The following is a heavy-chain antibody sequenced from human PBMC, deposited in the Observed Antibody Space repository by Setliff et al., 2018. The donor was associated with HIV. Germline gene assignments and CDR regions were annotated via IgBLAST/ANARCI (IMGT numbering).Heavy chain of an antibody. V-gene: IGHV1-3*01. CDR1: GYTVTSYA. CDR3: ARVSGLSGELLYFDY. Sequence: ASVKVSCKASGYTVTSYALHWVRQAPGQRLEWMGWINAGNGHTKYSQKFQGTVSITRDTSASTAYMVLSSLGSEDTAVYYCARVSGLSGELLYFDYWGLGTLVTVSS. D-gene: IGHD3-16*01. CDR2: INAGNGHT. J-gene: IGHJ4*02.